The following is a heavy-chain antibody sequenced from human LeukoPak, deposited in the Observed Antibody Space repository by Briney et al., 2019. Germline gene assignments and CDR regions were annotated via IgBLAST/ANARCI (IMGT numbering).Heavy chain of an antibody. CDR2: IKSKTDGGTT. CDR3: RGYCSSTSCYYYMDV. CDR1: GGSFSGYY. Sequence: ETLSLTCAVYGGSFSGYYWSWVRQAPGKGLEWVGRIKSKTDGGTTDYAAPVKGRFTISRDDSKNTLYLQMNSLKTEDTAVYYCRGYCSSTSCYYYMDVWGKGTTVTVSS. J-gene: IGHJ6*03. D-gene: IGHD2-2*01. V-gene: IGHV3-15*01.